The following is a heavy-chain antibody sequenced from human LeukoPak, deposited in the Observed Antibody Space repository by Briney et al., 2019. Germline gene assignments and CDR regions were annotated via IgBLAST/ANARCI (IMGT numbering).Heavy chain of an antibody. Sequence: ASVKVSCKASGYTFTSYYMHWVRQAPGQGLEWMGIINPSGGSTSYAQKFQGRVTMTRDMSTSTVYMELSSLRSEDTAVYYCAREKYYYDSSGYYHDAFDIWGQGTMVTVSS. CDR3: AREKYYYDSSGYYHDAFDI. V-gene: IGHV1-46*01. J-gene: IGHJ3*02. D-gene: IGHD3-22*01. CDR1: GYTFTSYY. CDR2: INPSGGST.